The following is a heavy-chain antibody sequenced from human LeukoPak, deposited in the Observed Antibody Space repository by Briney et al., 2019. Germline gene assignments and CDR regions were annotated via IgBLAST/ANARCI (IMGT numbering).Heavy chain of an antibody. J-gene: IGHJ5*02. V-gene: IGHV1-69*05. CDR2: IIPIFGKA. D-gene: IGHD6-6*01. Sequence: SVKVSCKASGGTFSSYAISWVRQAPGQGLEWMGGIIPIFGKANYAQKFQGRVTITTDESTSTAYMELSSLRSEDTAVYYCARGTNPYSRSSGGFDPWGQGTLVTVSS. CDR1: GGTFSSYA. CDR3: ARGTNPYSRSSGGFDP.